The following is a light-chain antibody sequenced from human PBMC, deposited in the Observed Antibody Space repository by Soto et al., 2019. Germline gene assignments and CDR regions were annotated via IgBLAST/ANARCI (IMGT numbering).Light chain of an antibody. Sequence: QSVLTQPPSVSAAPGQRVTISCSGNSSNIGYYYVSWYQQVPGTAPKLLIFDNNKRPSGIPDRFSGSTSGTSATLGITGLQTGDDADYYCCLYIGATTYVFGTGTKLTVL. CDR1: SSNIGYYY. V-gene: IGLV1-51*01. CDR2: DNN. J-gene: IGLJ1*01. CDR3: CLYIGATTYV.